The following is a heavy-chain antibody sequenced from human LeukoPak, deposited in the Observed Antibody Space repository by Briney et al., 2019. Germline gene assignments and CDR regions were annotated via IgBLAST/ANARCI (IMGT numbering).Heavy chain of an antibody. CDR3: ARLKYGSPQH. V-gene: IGHV3-11*06. D-gene: IGHD1-26*01. CDR2: ISSSGSYT. CDR1: GGSISSGGYS. J-gene: IGHJ1*01. Sequence: LSLTCAVSGGSISSGGYSWSWIRQAPGKGLEWVSYISSSGSYTIYADSVKGRFTISRDNAKNSLYLQMNSLRAEDTAVYYCARLKYGSPQHWGQGTLVTVSS.